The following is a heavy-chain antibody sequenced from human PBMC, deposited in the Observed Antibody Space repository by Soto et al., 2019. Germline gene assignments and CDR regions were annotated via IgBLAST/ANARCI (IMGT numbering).Heavy chain of an antibody. Sequence: PSETLSLTCTVSGGSISSYYWSWIRQPPGKGLEWIGYIYYSGSTNYNPSLKSRVTISVDTSKNQFSLKLSSVTAADTAVYYCAGAPRGNDGYPSYFHYWGQGTLVTVS. CDR3: AGAPRGNDGYPSYFHY. D-gene: IGHD1-1*01. J-gene: IGHJ4*02. CDR2: IYYSGST. CDR1: GGSISSYY. V-gene: IGHV4-59*01.